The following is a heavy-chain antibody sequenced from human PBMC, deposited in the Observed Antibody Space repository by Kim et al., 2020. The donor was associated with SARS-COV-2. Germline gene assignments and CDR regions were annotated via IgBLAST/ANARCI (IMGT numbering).Heavy chain of an antibody. J-gene: IGHJ4*02. CDR3: ARDTFSGTNDY. Sequence: TNYAQKLPGRVTMTTDTSTSTAYMELRSLRSDDTAVYYCARDTFSGTNDYWGQGTLVTVSS. V-gene: IGHV1-18*01. CDR2: T. D-gene: IGHD1-26*01.